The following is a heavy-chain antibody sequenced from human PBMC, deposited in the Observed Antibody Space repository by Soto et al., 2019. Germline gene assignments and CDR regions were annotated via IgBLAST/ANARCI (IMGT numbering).Heavy chain of an antibody. D-gene: IGHD6-6*01. CDR2: IYYSGST. CDR1: GESIRSDTDY. J-gene: IGHJ6*02. CDR3: ARHSSSSGLSAPYYYYGMDV. V-gene: IGHV4-39*01. Sequence: SETLSLTCTVSGESIRSDTDYWAWIRQPPGKGPEWIGSIYYSGSTYYNPSLKSRITISVDTSKNQFSLKLSSVTAADAAVYYCARHSSSSGLSAPYYYYGMDVWGQGTTVTV.